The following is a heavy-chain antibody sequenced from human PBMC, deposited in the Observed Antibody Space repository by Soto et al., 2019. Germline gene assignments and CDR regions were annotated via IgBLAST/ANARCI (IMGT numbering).Heavy chain of an antibody. CDR3: ARVPDIVVVVAATPWFDP. V-gene: IGHV4-34*01. J-gene: IGHJ5*02. Sequence: SETLSLTCAVYGGSFSGYYWSWIRQPPGKGLEWIGEINHSGSTNYNPSLKSRVTISVDASKNQFSLKLSSVTAADTAVYYCARVPDIVVVVAATPWFDPWGQGTLVTVSS. CDR2: INHSGST. CDR1: GGSFSGYY. D-gene: IGHD2-15*01.